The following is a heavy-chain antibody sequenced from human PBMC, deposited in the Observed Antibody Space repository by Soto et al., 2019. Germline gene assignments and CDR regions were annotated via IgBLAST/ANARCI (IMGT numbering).Heavy chain of an antibody. Sequence: GGSLRLSCSASGFTFSSYAMHWVRQAPGKGLEYVSAISSNGGSTYYADSVKGRFTISRDNSKKTLYLQMSSLRAEDTAVYYCVKEPTQQLGPDYYYYYGMDVWGQGTTVTVSS. CDR2: ISSNGGST. CDR1: GFTFSSYA. V-gene: IGHV3-64D*08. D-gene: IGHD2-2*01. CDR3: VKEPTQQLGPDYYYYYGMDV. J-gene: IGHJ6*02.